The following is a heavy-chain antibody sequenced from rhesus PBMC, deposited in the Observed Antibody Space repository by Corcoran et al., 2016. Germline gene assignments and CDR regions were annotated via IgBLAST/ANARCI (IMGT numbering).Heavy chain of an antibody. V-gene: IGHV3S18*01. D-gene: IGHD4-29*01. CDR3: ARMYGSRLYYFDY. Sequence: EVQLVESGGGLAKPGGSLRLSCAASGFSFSDYYIDWVRQAPGKGLEGGSGIRYTGGSTYYADSVKGRFTISRENAKNTLYLQMDSLRAEDTAVYYCARMYGSRLYYFDYWGQGVLVTVSS. CDR1: GFSFSDYY. J-gene: IGHJ4*01. CDR2: IRYTGGST.